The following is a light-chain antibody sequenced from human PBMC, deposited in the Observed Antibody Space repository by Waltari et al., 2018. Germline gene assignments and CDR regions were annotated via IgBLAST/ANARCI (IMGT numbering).Light chain of an antibody. CDR2: DTS. V-gene: IGKV3-15*01. CDR3: QQYKNWPPLT. CDR1: QNIGSN. Sequence: EIVMTQSPATLSVSPGERATLSCRASQNIGSNLSWYQQKPGQAPRLLIYDTSTMATSSRAMFSGGGSGTEVALTISSLPSEDFAVYYCQQYKNWPPLTFGGGTEVESK. J-gene: IGKJ4*01.